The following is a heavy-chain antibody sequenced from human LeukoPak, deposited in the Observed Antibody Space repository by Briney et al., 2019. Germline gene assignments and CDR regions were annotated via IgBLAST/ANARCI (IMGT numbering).Heavy chain of an antibody. Sequence: NPSETLSLTCTVSGXSISSSSYYWGWIRQPPGKGLEWIGTIYYSGSTYYNPSLKSRVTISVDTSKNLFSLKLSSVTAADTAVYYCARHRIAAADDAFEIWGQGTMVSVSS. CDR1: GXSISSSSYY. D-gene: IGHD6-13*01. CDR2: IYYSGST. V-gene: IGHV4-39*01. CDR3: ARHRIAAADDAFEI. J-gene: IGHJ3*02.